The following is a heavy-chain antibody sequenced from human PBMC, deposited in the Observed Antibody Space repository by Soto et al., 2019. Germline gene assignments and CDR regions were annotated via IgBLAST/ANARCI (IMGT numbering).Heavy chain of an antibody. CDR2: IYYSGST. Sequence: SETLSLTCTVSGGSISSYYWSWIRQPPGKGLEWIGYIYYSGSTNYNPSLKSRVTISVDTSKNQFSLKLSSVTAADTAVYYCAREKGSSWGDYFDYWGQGTLVTVSS. V-gene: IGHV4-59*01. CDR3: AREKGSSWGDYFDY. D-gene: IGHD6-13*01. CDR1: GGSISSYY. J-gene: IGHJ4*02.